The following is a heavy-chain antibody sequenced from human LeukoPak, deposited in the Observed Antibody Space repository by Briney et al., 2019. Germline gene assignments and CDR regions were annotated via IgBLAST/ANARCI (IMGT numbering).Heavy chain of an antibody. CDR1: GGSFSGYY. CDR3: ARGNPPRYCSGGSCYSKMNWFDP. Sequence: PSETLSLTCAVYGGSFSGYYWSWIRQPPGKGLEWIGEINHSGSTNYNPSLKSRVTISVDTSKNQFSLKLSSVTAADTAVYYYARGNPPRYCSGGSCYSKMNWFDPWGQGTLVTVSS. J-gene: IGHJ5*02. D-gene: IGHD2-15*01. CDR2: INHSGST. V-gene: IGHV4-34*01.